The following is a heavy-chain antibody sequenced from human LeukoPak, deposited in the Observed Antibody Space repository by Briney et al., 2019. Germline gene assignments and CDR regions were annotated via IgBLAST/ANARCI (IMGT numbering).Heavy chain of an antibody. V-gene: IGHV3-23*01. CDR3: SEDPPISAAGPRYSDP. CDR2: INSGGNT. Sequence: PGGSLRLSCAASGFTFSSYAMSWVRQAPGKGLEWVSTINSGGNTYYADSMKGRFTISRDNSKNTLFLQMNSLRVEDTGVYYCSEDPPISAAGPRYSDPWGQGTLVTVSS. CDR1: GFTFSSYA. J-gene: IGHJ5*02. D-gene: IGHD6-13*01.